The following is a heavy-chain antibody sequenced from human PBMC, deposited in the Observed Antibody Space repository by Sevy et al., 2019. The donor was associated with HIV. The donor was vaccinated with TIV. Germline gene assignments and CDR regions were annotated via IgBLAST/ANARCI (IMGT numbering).Heavy chain of an antibody. D-gene: IGHD5-18*01. J-gene: IGHJ4*02. CDR3: AGGAAMVTLSHFDD. V-gene: IGHV3-23*01. CDR1: GFTFSSYA. Sequence: GGSLRLSCAASGFTFSSYAMNWVRQAPGKGLEWVSAISGTGGSTYYADSVKGRFTISRDNSKKMLYLQMNSLRAEDTAVYYCAGGAAMVTLSHFDDWGQGTLVTVSS. CDR2: ISGTGGST.